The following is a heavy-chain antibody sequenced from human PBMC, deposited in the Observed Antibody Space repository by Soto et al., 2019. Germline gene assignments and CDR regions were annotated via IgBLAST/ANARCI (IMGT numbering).Heavy chain of an antibody. D-gene: IGHD5-18*01. Sequence: QVQLVQSGAEVKKPESSVKVSCKAPGGTFSTYAISWVRQAPGQGLEWMGGIIPMFGTANYAQRFQDRVTITADESTNTGYLALSSLRSEDTAVYSCASGIQLWLRRINNGYSGWGQGTLVTVSS. V-gene: IGHV1-69*12. CDR1: GGTFSTYA. J-gene: IGHJ4*02. CDR2: IIPMFGTA. CDR3: ASGIQLWLRRINNGYSG.